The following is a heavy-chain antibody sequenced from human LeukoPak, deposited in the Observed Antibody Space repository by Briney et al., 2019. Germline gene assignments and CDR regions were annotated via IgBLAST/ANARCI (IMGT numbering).Heavy chain of an antibody. CDR1: GGSISSSSYY. J-gene: IGHJ2*01. D-gene: IGHD2-2*01. V-gene: IGHV4-39*07. CDR2: INHSGST. Sequence: PSETLSLTCTVSGGSISSSSYYWGWIRQPPGKGLEWIGEINHSGSTNYNPSLKSRVTISVDTSKNQYSLKLSSVTAADTAVYYCARGYCSSTSCYVSYFDLWGRGTLVTVSS. CDR3: ARGYCSSTSCYVSYFDL.